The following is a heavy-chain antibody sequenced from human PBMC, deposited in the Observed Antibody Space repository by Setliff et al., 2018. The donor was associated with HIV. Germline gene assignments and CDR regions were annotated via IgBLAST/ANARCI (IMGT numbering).Heavy chain of an antibody. V-gene: IGHV3-7*03. CDR1: GFTCRSHW. CDR2: IKQGGSEN. Sequence: QTGGSLRLSCAASGFTCRSHWMSWVRQAPGKGLEWVANIKQGGSENYSVDTVKGRFTISRDDAKNSLFLQMNSLRAEDTAMYYCARVLYISGWYGPVVKALDMWGQGTMVTVSS. CDR3: ARVLYISGWYGPVVKALDM. J-gene: IGHJ3*02. D-gene: IGHD6-19*01.